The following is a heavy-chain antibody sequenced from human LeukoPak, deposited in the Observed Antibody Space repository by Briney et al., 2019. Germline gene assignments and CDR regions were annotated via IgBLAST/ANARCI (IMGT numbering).Heavy chain of an antibody. D-gene: IGHD1-26*01. CDR1: GFTFSSYG. V-gene: IGHV3-30*03. CDR3: ARGSYYYYYYMDV. CDR2: ISYDGSNK. J-gene: IGHJ6*03. Sequence: GGSLRLSRAASGFTFSSYGMHWVRQAPGKGLEWVAVISYDGSNKYYADSVKGRFTISRDNAKNSLYLQMNSLRAEDTALYYCARGSYYYYYYMDVWGKGTTVTVSS.